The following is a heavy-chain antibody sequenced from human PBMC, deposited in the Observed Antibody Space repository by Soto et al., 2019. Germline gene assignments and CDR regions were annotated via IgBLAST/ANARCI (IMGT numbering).Heavy chain of an antibody. CDR1: GVSITDYH. V-gene: IGHV4-59*01. Sequence: SETLSLTCTVSGVSITDYHGRWIRQSPGRGLEWIGYIFSRGTPNYNPSLKSRVTISVDTSRNQFSLKLNSLTAADTAMYFCAKRFGDYVGWFDPWGQGALVTVSS. J-gene: IGHJ5*02. CDR3: AKRFGDYVGWFDP. D-gene: IGHD4-17*01. CDR2: IFSRGTP.